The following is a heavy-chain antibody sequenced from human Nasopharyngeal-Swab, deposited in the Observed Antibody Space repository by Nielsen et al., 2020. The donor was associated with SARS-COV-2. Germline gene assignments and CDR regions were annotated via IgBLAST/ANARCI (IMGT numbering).Heavy chain of an antibody. V-gene: IGHV3-33*08. J-gene: IGHJ3*02. CDR2: IWYDGSNK. D-gene: IGHD3-22*01. CDR1: GFTFRSYA. CDR3: ARDLRPYYYDSSGFDAFDI. Sequence: GESLKISCAASGFTFRSYAISWVRQAPGKGLEWVAVIWYDGSNKYYADSVKGRFTISRDNSKNTLYLQMNSLRAEDTAVYYCARDLRPYYYDSSGFDAFDIWGQGTMVTVSS.